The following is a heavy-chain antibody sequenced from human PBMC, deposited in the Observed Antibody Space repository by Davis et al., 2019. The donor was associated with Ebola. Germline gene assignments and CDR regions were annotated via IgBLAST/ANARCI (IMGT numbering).Heavy chain of an antibody. J-gene: IGHJ6*03. CDR3: ARARRGYCSSTSCYTRYYYYYMDV. CDR1: GGSFSGYY. D-gene: IGHD2-2*02. V-gene: IGHV4-34*01. CDR2: INHSGST. Sequence: PSETLSLTCAVYGGSFSGYYWSWIRQPPGKGLEWIGEINHSGSTNYNPSLKSRVTISVDTSKNQFSLKLSSVTAADTAVYYCARARRGYCSSTSCYTRYYYYYMDVWGKGTTVTVSS.